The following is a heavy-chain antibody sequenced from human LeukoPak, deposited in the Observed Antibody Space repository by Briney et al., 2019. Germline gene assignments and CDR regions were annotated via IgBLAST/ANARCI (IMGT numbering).Heavy chain of an antibody. J-gene: IGHJ5*02. D-gene: IGHD2-15*01. Sequence: PSETLSLTCTVSGGSISSYYWSWIRQPAGKGLEWIGRIYTGGRTNDIPSLKSRVTMSVDTSKNQLSLKLSSVTAADTAVYYCARDQRYCSGGSCLYNWFDPWGQGTLVTVSS. CDR1: GGSISSYY. V-gene: IGHV4-4*07. CDR2: IYTGGRT. CDR3: ARDQRYCSGGSCLYNWFDP.